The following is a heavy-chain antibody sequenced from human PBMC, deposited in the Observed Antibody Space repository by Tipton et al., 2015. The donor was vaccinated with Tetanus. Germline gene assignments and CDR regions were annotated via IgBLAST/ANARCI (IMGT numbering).Heavy chain of an antibody. CDR3: ARLAWRPDRSMLTVPRYFDK. V-gene: IGHV4-61*08. CDR2: VSSSGAS. CDR1: GGSVRGGDHY. Sequence: GLVKPSETLSLTCTVSGGSVRGGDHYWSWIRQPPGKGLEWLAYVSSSGASNSDYFLKSRITVSRDTSKNQFSLRLASVTAADTAVYYCARLAWRPDRSMLTVPRYFDKWGQGTLVAVSS. J-gene: IGHJ4*02. D-gene: IGHD2-8*01.